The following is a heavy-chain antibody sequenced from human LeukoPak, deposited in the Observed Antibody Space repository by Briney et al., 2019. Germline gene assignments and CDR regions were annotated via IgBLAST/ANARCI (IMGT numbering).Heavy chain of an antibody. J-gene: IGHJ4*02. CDR1: GITFTNAW. V-gene: IGHV3-15*01. CDR2: IKSKNDGGTT. D-gene: IGHD3-22*01. Sequence: GGSLRLSCVASGITFTNAWMSWVRQAPGKGLEWVGRIKSKNDGGTTDYAAPVKGRVTISRDDSKNTLYLQMNSLKAEGTAVYFCVTDETYHYDSSGYHYHYYWGQGTLVTVSS. CDR3: VTDETYHYDSSGYHYHYY.